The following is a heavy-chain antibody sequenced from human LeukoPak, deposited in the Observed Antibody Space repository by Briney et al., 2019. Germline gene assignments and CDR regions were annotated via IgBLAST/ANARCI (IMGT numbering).Heavy chain of an antibody. J-gene: IGHJ5*02. CDR3: ARDRGPFGIGEFDP. CDR1: GFTFSSYG. CDR2: ISYDGSNK. D-gene: IGHD3-10*01. V-gene: IGHV3-30*03. Sequence: GGSLRLSCAASGFTFSSYGMHWVRQAPGKGPEWVAVISYDGSNKYYVDSVKGRFTVSRDNSKNTVYLQMNSLRPDDTAVYHCARDRGPFGIGEFDPWGQGTLVTVSS.